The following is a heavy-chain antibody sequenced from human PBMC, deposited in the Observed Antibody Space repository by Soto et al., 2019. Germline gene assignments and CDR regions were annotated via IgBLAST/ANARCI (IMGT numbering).Heavy chain of an antibody. J-gene: IGHJ4*02. V-gene: IGHV3-74*01. CDR1: GFTFSGSW. D-gene: IGHD3-10*01. Sequence: EVQLVESGGGLVQPGASLRLSCAASGFTFSGSWMHWVRQAPGQGLVWVSRINGDGSGTSYADFVEGRFTSSRDDAKNTLFLQMNGLRAEDTAVYYCARGNFGSGTTNDYWGQGPLVTVSS. CDR3: ARGNFGSGTTNDY. CDR2: INGDGSGT.